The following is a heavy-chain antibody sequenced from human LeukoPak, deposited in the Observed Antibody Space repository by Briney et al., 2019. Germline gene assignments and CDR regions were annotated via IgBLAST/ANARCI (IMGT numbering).Heavy chain of an antibody. D-gene: IGHD6-13*01. CDR2: IYYSGGT. J-gene: IGHJ5*02. CDR1: GGSISSYY. CDR3: SRGHTSSWHYLTWFDP. Sequence: SETLSLTCTVSGGSISSYYWSWIRQPPGKGLEWIGYIYYSGGTNYNPSFKSRVTISLDTSKNQFSLNLSSVTAADTAVYYCSRGHTSSWHYLTWFDPWGQGILVTVSS. V-gene: IGHV4-59*01.